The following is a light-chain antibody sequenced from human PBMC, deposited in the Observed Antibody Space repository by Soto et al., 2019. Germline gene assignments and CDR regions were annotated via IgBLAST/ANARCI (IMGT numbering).Light chain of an antibody. Sequence: QSVLTQPPSASGTPGQRVTISCSGSSSNIGSNTVNWYQQLPGTAPKLLNYNNNQRPSGVPDRFSGSKSGTSASLAISGLQSEDEADYYCAAWDDSLNGHVVFGGGTKLTVL. CDR1: SSNIGSNT. V-gene: IGLV1-44*01. J-gene: IGLJ2*01. CDR2: NNN. CDR3: AAWDDSLNGHVV.